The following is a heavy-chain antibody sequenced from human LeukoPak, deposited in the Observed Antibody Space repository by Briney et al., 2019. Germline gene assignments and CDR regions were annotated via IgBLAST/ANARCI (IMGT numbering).Heavy chain of an antibody. Sequence: PGGSLRLSCAASGFTFSSYGMHWVRQAPGKGLEWVAVIWYDGSNKYYADSVKGRFTISRDNSKNTLYLQMNSLRAEDTAVYYCAKVRQLDDQYYFDYWGQGTLVTVSS. CDR2: IWYDGSNK. J-gene: IGHJ4*02. CDR1: GFTFSSYG. CDR3: AKVRQLDDQYYFDY. D-gene: IGHD6-6*01. V-gene: IGHV3-33*06.